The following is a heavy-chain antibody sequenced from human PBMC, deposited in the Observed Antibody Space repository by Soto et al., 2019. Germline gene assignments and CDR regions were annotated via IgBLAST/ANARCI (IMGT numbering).Heavy chain of an antibody. V-gene: IGHV4-59*01. CDR2: IYYSGST. Sequence: SETLSLTCTVSGGSISSYYWSWIRQPPGKGLEWIGYIYYSGSTNCNPSLKSRVTISVDTSKNQFSLKLNSVTAADTAVYYCARDSGYGDPFDYWGQGTLVTVSS. J-gene: IGHJ4*02. CDR1: GGSISSYY. D-gene: IGHD4-17*01. CDR3: ARDSGYGDPFDY.